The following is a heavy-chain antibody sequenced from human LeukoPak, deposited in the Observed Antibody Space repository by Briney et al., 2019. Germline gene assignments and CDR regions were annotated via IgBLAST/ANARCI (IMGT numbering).Heavy chain of an antibody. Sequence: PGGSLRLSCAASGFSFTTYWMGWVRQAPGKGLEWVANINQDESSQYYVDAVRGRFTISRDNAKNSLNLQMNSLRAEDTAVYYCAKEGGYFDWPFTFDYWGQGTLVTVSS. D-gene: IGHD3-9*01. J-gene: IGHJ4*02. CDR3: AKEGGYFDWPFTFDY. V-gene: IGHV3-7*03. CDR2: INQDESSQ. CDR1: GFSFTTYW.